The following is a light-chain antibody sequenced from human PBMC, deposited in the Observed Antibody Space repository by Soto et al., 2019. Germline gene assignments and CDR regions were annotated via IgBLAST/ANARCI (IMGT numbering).Light chain of an antibody. CDR2: AVS. CDR3: CSYAGSYTYV. Sequence: QSALTQPRSVSGSPGQSVTISCTGTSSDVGGYNYVSWYQQHPGKAPKLMIYAVSKRPSGVPDRFSGYKSGNTASLTISGLPAEDEADYYCCSYAGSYTYVFGTGTKLTVL. CDR1: SSDVGGYNY. J-gene: IGLJ1*01. V-gene: IGLV2-11*01.